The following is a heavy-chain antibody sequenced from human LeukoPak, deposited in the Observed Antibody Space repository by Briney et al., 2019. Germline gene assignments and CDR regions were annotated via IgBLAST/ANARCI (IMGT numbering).Heavy chain of an antibody. V-gene: IGHV4-59*01. Sequence: SETLSLTCTVSGGSISSYYWSWLRQPPGKGLVGFGYIYYSGSTNYNPSLKSRVTISVDTSKNQFSLKLSSVTAADTAVYYCARDRGDGYKYYFDYWGQGTLVTVSS. J-gene: IGHJ4*02. CDR3: ARDRGDGYKYYFDY. CDR1: GGSISSYY. D-gene: IGHD5-24*01. CDR2: IYYSGST.